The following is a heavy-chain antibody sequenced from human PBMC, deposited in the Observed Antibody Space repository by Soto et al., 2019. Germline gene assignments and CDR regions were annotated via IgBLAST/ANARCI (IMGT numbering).Heavy chain of an antibody. CDR3: ARGRIRIAVAGTLFDY. CDR1: GGSFSGYY. CDR2: INHSGSP. Sequence: QLQLQQWGAGLLKPSATLSLTCAVYGGSFSGYYWSWIRQPPGKGLKWIGEINHSGSPNYNPSLKSRVTISVDTSKNQFSLKLSSVTAADTAVYYCARGRIRIAVAGTLFDYWGQGTLVTVSS. D-gene: IGHD6-19*01. J-gene: IGHJ4*02. V-gene: IGHV4-34*01.